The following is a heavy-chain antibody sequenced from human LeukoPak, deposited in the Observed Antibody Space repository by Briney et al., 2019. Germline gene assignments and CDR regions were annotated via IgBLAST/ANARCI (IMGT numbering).Heavy chain of an antibody. CDR2: INHSGST. V-gene: IGHV4-34*01. Sequence: SETLSLTCAVYGGSFSGYYWSWIRQPPGKGLEWIGEINHSGSTNYNPSLKSRVTISVDTSKNQFSLKLSSVTAADTAVYYCARGFSSWYVLWANWFDPWGQGTLVTVSS. J-gene: IGHJ5*02. CDR3: ARGFSSWYVLWANWFDP. CDR1: GGSFSGYY. D-gene: IGHD6-13*01.